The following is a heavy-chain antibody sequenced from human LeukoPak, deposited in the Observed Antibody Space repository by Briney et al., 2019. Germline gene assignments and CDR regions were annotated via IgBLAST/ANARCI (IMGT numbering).Heavy chain of an antibody. J-gene: IGHJ4*02. CDR2: IKQGGSES. CDR1: GFTFRNYW. CDR3: AKDSYSKGDY. V-gene: IGHV3-7*05. D-gene: IGHD4-11*01. Sequence: PGGSLRLSCAACGFTFRNYWMSGVRQAPGKGLEWVANIKQGGSESKYVGSVKGRFTISRDNAKNSLYLQMNSLRAEHTAVYYCAKDSYSKGDYWGQGTLVTVSS.